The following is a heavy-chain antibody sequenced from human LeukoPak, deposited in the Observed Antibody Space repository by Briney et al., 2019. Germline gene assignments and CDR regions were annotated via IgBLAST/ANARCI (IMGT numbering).Heavy chain of an antibody. CDR3: ARDGPPMGVWGSYRLNWFDP. CDR1: GFTFSSYS. J-gene: IGHJ5*02. D-gene: IGHD3-16*02. V-gene: IGHV3-21*01. CDR2: ISSSSSYI. Sequence: PGGSLRLSCAASGFTFSSYSMNWVRQAPGKGLEWVSSISSSSSYIYYADSVKGRFTISRDNAKNSLYLQMNSLRAEDTAVYYCARDGPPMGVWGSYRLNWFDPWGQGTLVTVSS.